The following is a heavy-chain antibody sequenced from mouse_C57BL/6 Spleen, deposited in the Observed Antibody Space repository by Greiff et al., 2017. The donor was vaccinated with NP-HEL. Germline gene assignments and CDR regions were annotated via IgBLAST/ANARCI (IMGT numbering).Heavy chain of an antibody. CDR2: ISSGGSYT. V-gene: IGHV5-6*02. D-gene: IGHD1-1*01. CDR3: ARHPHYHCSSYDGYYLDY. Sequence: EVMLVESGGDLVKPGGSLKLSCAASGFTFSSYGMSWVRQTPDKRLEWVATISSGGSYTYYPDSVKGRFTISRDNAKNTLYRQIGSLKAADTAMYYCARHPHYHCSSYDGYYLDYWGQGTTLTVSS. CDR1: GFTFSSYG. J-gene: IGHJ2*01.